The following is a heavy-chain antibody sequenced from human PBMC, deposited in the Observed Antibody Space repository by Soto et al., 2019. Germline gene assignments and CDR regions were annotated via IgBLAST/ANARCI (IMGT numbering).Heavy chain of an antibody. Sequence: TVSGGSISSSSYYWGWIRQPPGKGLEWIGSIYYSGSTYYNPSLKSRVTISVDTSKNQFSLKLSSVTAADTAVYYCARPGIAARSAHYYYGMDVWGQGTTVTVSS. CDR2: IYYSGST. V-gene: IGHV4-39*01. CDR3: ARPGIAARSAHYYYGMDV. D-gene: IGHD6-6*01. J-gene: IGHJ6*02. CDR1: GGSISSSSYY.